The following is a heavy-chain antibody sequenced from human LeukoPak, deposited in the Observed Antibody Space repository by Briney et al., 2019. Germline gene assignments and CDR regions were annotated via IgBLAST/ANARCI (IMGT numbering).Heavy chain of an antibody. Sequence: GGSLRLSCAASGFSFNSYWLHWVRQAPGQGLVWVARVNTDGRTTSYADSVKGRFTISRDNAKNALYLQMNSLTVEDTAVYYCARVSGWSINQTRFHYWGQGTPVTVSS. CDR3: ARVSGWSINQTRFHY. J-gene: IGHJ4*02. V-gene: IGHV3-74*01. D-gene: IGHD6-19*01. CDR2: VNTDGRTT. CDR1: GFSFNSYW.